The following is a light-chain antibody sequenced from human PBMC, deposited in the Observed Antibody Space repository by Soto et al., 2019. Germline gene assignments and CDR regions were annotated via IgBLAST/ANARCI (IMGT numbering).Light chain of an antibody. V-gene: IGLV1-40*01. CDR1: SSNIGAGYD. CDR2: GNN. J-gene: IGLJ2*01. CDR3: QSYDSSLSGSV. Sequence: QSVLTQPPSASGTPGQRVTISCSGSSSNIGAGYDVYWYQLLPGTAPKLLIYGNNNRPSGVPDRFSGSKSGTSASLAITGLQAEDEADYYCQSYDSSLSGSVFGGGTKLTVL.